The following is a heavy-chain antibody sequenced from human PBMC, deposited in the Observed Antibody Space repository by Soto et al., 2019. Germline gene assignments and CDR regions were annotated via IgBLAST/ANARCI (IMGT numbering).Heavy chain of an antibody. Sequence: EAQLLESGGSLVQPGESLRLSCAASGFTFSSYTMSWVRQAPGKGLEWVSAINNSGGKTYYADSVKGRVTISRDNSKNTLYLQMNSLRAEDTAVYYCAREPTSMGVVDYWGQGTLVTVSS. CDR1: GFTFSSYT. CDR2: INNSGGKT. J-gene: IGHJ4*02. V-gene: IGHV3-23*01. CDR3: AREPTSMGVVDY. D-gene: IGHD5-18*01.